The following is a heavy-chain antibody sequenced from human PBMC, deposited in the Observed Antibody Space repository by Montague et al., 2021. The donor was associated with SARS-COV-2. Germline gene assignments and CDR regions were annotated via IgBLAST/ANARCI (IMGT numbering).Heavy chain of an antibody. CDR3: AKDGEALAWGTFDI. CDR1: RDSISSHNYF. J-gene: IGHJ3*02. D-gene: IGHD3-10*01. CDR2: VDYSGLT. V-gene: IGHV4-39*07. Sequence: SETLSLTCTVSRDSISSHNYFWAWLRQPPGKGPEWIGSVDYSGLTFYNPSLESRVTISVDTSKKQFSLKVNSVTAADTAVYYCAKDGEALAWGTFDIWGQGTMITVSS.